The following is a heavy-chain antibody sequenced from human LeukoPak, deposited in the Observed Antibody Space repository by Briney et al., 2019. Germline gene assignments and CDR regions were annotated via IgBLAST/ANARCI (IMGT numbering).Heavy chain of an antibody. J-gene: IGHJ4*02. CDR2: INRDGSTP. Sequence: GGSLRLSCAASGFTFSDYWRNWVRQAPGKGLVWVSRINRDGSTPGYADSVKGRFTISRDNAKNTLYLQMNSLRAEDTAVYYCARENWYLDSWGQGTLVTVSS. CDR3: ARENWYLDS. V-gene: IGHV3-74*01. D-gene: IGHD1-1*01. CDR1: GFTFSDYW.